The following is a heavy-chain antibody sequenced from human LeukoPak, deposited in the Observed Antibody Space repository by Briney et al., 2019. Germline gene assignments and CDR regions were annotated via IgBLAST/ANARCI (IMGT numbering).Heavy chain of an antibody. CDR1: GFTVSSNY. D-gene: IGHD2-2*01. V-gene: IGHV3-53*01. CDR3: ARDGRYCSSTSCQRFNYFDY. CDR2: IYSGGSA. J-gene: IGHJ4*02. Sequence: GGSLRLSCAASGFTVSSNYMSWVRQAPGKGLEWVSVIYSGGSAYYADSVKGRFTISRDNSKNTLYLQMNSLRAEDTAVYYCARDGRYCSSTSCQRFNYFDYWGQRTLVTVSS.